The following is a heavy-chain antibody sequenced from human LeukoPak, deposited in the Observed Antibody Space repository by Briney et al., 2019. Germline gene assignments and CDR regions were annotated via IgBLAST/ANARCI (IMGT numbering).Heavy chain of an antibody. V-gene: IGHV4-39*01. D-gene: IGHD3-3*01. CDR1: GGSISSSSYY. J-gene: IGHJ4*02. Sequence: SETLSLTCTVSGGSISSSSYYWGWIRQPPGKGLEWIGSIYYSGSTYYNPSLKSRVTISVDTSKNQFSLKLSSVTAADTAVYYCARATYYDFWSGYHIDSYFDYWGQGTLVTVSS. CDR3: ARATYYDFWSGYHIDSYFDY. CDR2: IYYSGST.